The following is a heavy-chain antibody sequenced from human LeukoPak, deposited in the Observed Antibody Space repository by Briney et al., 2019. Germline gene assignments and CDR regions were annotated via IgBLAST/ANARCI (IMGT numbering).Heavy chain of an antibody. Sequence: GGSLRLSCAASGFTFSSYAMSWVRQAPGKGPEWVSTISSSDSSTFYADSVKGRFTISRDSSKNTLYLQMNSLRAEDTAVYYRAKPYSNSWYSRYYFDYWGQGTLVTVSS. V-gene: IGHV3-23*01. CDR2: ISSSDSST. J-gene: IGHJ4*02. D-gene: IGHD6-13*01. CDR3: AKPYSNSWYSRYYFDY. CDR1: GFTFSSYA.